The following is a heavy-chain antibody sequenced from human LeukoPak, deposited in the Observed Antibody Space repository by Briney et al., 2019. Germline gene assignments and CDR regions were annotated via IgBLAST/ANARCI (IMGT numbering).Heavy chain of an antibody. V-gene: IGHV1-24*01. J-gene: IGHJ3*02. D-gene: IGHD1-26*01. CDR1: GYTLTELS. CDR3: ATDRWVGVRELGSAFDI. Sequence: ASVKVSCKVSGYTLTELSMHWVRQAPGKGLEWMGGFDPEDGETIYAQKFQGRVTMTEDTSTDTAYMELSSLRSEDTAVYYCATDRWVGVRELGSAFDIWGQGTMVTVSS. CDR2: FDPEDGET.